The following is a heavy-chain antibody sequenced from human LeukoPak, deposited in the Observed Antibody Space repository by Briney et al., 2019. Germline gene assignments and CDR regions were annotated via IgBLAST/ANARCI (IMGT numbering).Heavy chain of an antibody. D-gene: IGHD6-19*01. Sequence: GGSLRLSCPASGFSFNNFAMSWVRQAPGKGLEWVSAISGSGGSTYYADSVKGRFTISRDNSKNTLYLQMNSLRAEDTAVYYCAKSSGWYDGSDSVFDYWGQGTLVTVSS. V-gene: IGHV3-23*01. J-gene: IGHJ4*02. CDR1: GFSFNNFA. CDR3: AKSSGWYDGSDSVFDY. CDR2: ISGSGGST.